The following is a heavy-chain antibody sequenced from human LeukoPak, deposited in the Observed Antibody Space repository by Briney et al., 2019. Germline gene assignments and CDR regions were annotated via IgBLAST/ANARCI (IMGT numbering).Heavy chain of an antibody. V-gene: IGHV3-7*05. Sequence: GGSLRLSCAASGFAFSTYWMSWVRQAPGKGLEWVANIKQDGSEKYYVDSVKGRFTISRDNAENSLYLQMNSLRAEDTAVYYCARALILIPTCFDSWGQGTLVTVSS. CDR1: GFAFSTYW. J-gene: IGHJ4*02. CDR2: IKQDGSEK. D-gene: IGHD3-9*01. CDR3: ARALILIPTCFDS.